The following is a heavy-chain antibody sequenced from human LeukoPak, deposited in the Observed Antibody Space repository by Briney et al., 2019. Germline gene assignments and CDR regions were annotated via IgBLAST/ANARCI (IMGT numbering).Heavy chain of an antibody. J-gene: IGHJ6*03. D-gene: IGHD2/OR15-2a*01. V-gene: IGHV4-34*01. CDR2: IDHSGST. Sequence: SETLSLTCAVYGGSFSGYYWSWIRQPPGKGLEWIGEIDHSGSTNYNPSLKSRVTISVDTSKNQFSLKLSSVTAADTAVYYCAGGVSDYYMDVWGKGTTVTVSS. CDR3: AGGVSDYYMDV. CDR1: GGSFSGYY.